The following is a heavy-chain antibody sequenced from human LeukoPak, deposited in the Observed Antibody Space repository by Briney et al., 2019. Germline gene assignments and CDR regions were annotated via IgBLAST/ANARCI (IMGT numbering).Heavy chain of an antibody. Sequence: GESLKISRKGSGYSFTSYWIGWVRQMPGKGLEWMGIIYPGDSDTRYSPSFQGQVTISADKSISTAYLQWSSLKASDTAMYYCARAITMVRGARGAFDIWGQGTMVTVSS. CDR1: GYSFTSYW. CDR2: IYPGDSDT. V-gene: IGHV5-51*01. CDR3: ARAITMVRGARGAFDI. D-gene: IGHD3-10*01. J-gene: IGHJ3*02.